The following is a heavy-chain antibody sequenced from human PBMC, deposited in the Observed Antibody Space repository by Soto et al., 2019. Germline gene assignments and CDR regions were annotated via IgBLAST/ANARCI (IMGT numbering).Heavy chain of an antibody. V-gene: IGHV1-18*01. J-gene: IGHJ4*02. CDR2: ISAYNGNT. Sequence: QVQLVQSGAEVKKPGASVKVSCKASGYTFTSYGISWVRQAPGQGLEWMGWISAYNGNTNYAQKLQGRVTMTTDTSTSTADMELRSLRSDDTAVYYCARDSGTTVTRRKGSGGYWGQGTLVTVSS. D-gene: IGHD4-17*01. CDR1: GYTFTSYG. CDR3: ARDSGTTVTRRKGSGGY.